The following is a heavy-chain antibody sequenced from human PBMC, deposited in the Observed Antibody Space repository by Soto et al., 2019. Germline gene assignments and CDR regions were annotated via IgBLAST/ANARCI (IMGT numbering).Heavy chain of an antibody. CDR1: GDTFTSYY. V-gene: IGHV1-46*01. CDR2: INPHGGST. D-gene: IGHD3-3*01. CDR3: ARSSGGNFGIIIEGSNWFDP. Sequence: ASVKVSCKAPGDTFTSYYLNWVRRAPGQGLEWMGVINPHGGSTKYAQKFQGRITMTRDTSRSTVYMELSSLRSDDTAIYYCARSSGGNFGIIIEGSNWFDPWGQGTLVTVSS. J-gene: IGHJ5*02.